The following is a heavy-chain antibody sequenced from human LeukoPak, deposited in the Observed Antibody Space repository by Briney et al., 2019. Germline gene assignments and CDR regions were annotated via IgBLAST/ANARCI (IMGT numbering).Heavy chain of an antibody. CDR2: INHSGST. D-gene: IGHD3-22*01. V-gene: IGHV4-34*01. CDR3: ARGLWSSGYYFYFDY. CDR1: GGSFSGYY. Sequence: SETLSLTCAVYGGSFSGYYWSWIRQPPGKGLEWIGEINHSGSTNYNPSLKSRVTISVDTSKNQFSLKLSSVTAADTAVYYCARGLWSSGYYFYFDYWGQGTLVTVSS. J-gene: IGHJ4*02.